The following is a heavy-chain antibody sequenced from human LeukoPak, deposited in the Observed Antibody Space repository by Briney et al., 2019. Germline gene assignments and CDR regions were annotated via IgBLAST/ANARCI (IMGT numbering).Heavy chain of an antibody. J-gene: IGHJ6*03. CDR2: ISSSSGTI. CDR3: ARDFKGYSLPYYYYSYYMDV. D-gene: IGHD5-18*01. V-gene: IGHV3-48*04. CDR1: GFTFSNYN. Sequence: PGGSLRLSCAASGFTFSNYNMNWVRQAPGKGLEWVSYISSSSGTIYYADSVKGRFTISRDNAKNSLYLQMNSLRAEDTAVYYCARDFKGYSLPYYYYSYYMDVWGEGTTVTVSS.